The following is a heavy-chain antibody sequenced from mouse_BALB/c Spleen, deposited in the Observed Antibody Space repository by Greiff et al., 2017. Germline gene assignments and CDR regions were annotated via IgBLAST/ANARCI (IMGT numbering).Heavy chain of an antibody. CDR1: GYSITSDYA. Sequence: EVQLVESGPGLVKPSQSLSLTCTVTGYSITSDYAWNWIRQFPGNKLEWMGYISYSGSTSYNPSLKSRISITRDTSKNQFFLQLNSVTTEDTATYYCARGEVGAYWGQGTLVTVSA. D-gene: IGHD3-3*01. CDR2: ISYSGST. CDR3: ARGEVGAY. V-gene: IGHV3-2*02. J-gene: IGHJ3*01.